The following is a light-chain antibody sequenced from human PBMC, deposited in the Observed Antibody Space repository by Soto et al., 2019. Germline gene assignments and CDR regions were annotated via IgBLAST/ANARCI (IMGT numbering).Light chain of an antibody. Sequence: DIKMTQSPSSLSASVGDRVTITCRASQSISNYLQWYQQKPSQAPKLLVYAASSLHSGVPSRFSGSGSGTDFTLTISSLQPEDFATYYCLQTYTTLTWTFGQGPRWKS. CDR1: QSISNY. CDR3: LQTYTTLTWT. V-gene: IGKV1-39*01. J-gene: IGKJ1*01. CDR2: AAS.